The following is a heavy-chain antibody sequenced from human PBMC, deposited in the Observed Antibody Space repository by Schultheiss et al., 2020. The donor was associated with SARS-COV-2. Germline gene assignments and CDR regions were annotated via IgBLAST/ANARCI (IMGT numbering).Heavy chain of an antibody. V-gene: IGHV3-64*04. CDR3: AKNTPTKSIVGATGY. CDR1: GFTFSSYA. CDR2: ISSNGGST. Sequence: GGSLRLSCAASGFTFSSYAMHWVRQAPGKGLEYVSAISSNGGSTYYADSVKGRFTISRDNSKNTLYLQMNSLRAEDTAVYYCAKNTPTKSIVGATGYWGQGTLVTVSS. J-gene: IGHJ4*02. D-gene: IGHD1-26*01.